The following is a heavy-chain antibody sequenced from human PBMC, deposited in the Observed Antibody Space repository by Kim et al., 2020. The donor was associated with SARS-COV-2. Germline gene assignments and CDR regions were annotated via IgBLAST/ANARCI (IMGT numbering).Heavy chain of an antibody. J-gene: IGHJ4*01. D-gene: IGHD5-18*01. Sequence: SETQSLTCAVYGGSFSGYYWSWIRQPPGKGLEWIGEINHSGSTNYNPSLKSRVTISVDTSKNQFSLKRSSVTAADTAVYYCARGGGYSDGAIDYWGHGTLVTVSS. CDR3: ARGGGYSDGAIDY. CDR2: INHSGST. CDR1: GGSFSGYY. V-gene: IGHV4-34*01.